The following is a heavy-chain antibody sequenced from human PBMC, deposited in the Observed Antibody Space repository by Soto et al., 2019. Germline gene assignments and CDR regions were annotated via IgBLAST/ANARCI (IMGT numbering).Heavy chain of an antibody. CDR2: IYYSGST. CDR1: GGSISSSSYY. V-gene: IGHV4-39*07. J-gene: IGHJ5*02. Sequence: SETLSLTCTVSGGSISSSSYYWGWIRQPPGKGLEWIGSIYYSGSTYYNPSLKSRVTISVDTSKNQFSLKLRSVTAADTAVYYCARPLFGRGNWFDPWGQGTLVTVSS. CDR3: ARPLFGRGNWFDP. D-gene: IGHD3-10*01.